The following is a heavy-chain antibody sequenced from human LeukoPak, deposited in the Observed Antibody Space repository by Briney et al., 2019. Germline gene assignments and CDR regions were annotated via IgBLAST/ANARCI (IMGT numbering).Heavy chain of an antibody. CDR1: GFXFSSYE. Sequence: GGSLSLSCAASGFXFSSYEMNWVRQAPGKGLEWISYISSGGGSIYYADSVKGRFTISRDNAKNSLYLQMNSLRAEDTAVYYCATFSGYVAYWGQGTLVTVSS. V-gene: IGHV3-48*03. CDR3: ATFSGYVAY. J-gene: IGHJ4*02. D-gene: IGHD1-26*01. CDR2: ISSGGGSI.